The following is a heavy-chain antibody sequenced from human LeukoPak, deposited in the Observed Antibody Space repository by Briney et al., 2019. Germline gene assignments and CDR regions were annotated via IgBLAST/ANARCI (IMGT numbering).Heavy chain of an antibody. CDR2: IIPILGIA. CDR1: GGTFSSYA. Sequence: ASVKVSCKASGGTFSSYAISWVRQAPGQGLEWMGRIIPILGIANHAQKFQGRVTITADKSTSTAYMELSSLRSEDTAVYYCAASRTVVTGSYYYYGMDVWGQGTTVTVSS. V-gene: IGHV1-69*04. CDR3: AASRTVVTGSYYYYGMDV. J-gene: IGHJ6*02. D-gene: IGHD4-23*01.